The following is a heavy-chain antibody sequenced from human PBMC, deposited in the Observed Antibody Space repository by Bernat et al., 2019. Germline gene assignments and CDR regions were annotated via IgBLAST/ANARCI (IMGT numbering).Heavy chain of an antibody. J-gene: IGHJ4*02. Sequence: QVQLVESGGGVVQPGRSLRLSCAASGFTFSSYGMHWVRQAPVKGLEWVAVIWYDGSNKYYADSVKGRFTISRDNSKNTLYLQMNSLRAEDTAVYYCARVYCSGGSCYSGDLDYWGQGTLVTVSS. D-gene: IGHD2-15*01. V-gene: IGHV3-33*01. CDR2: IWYDGSNK. CDR3: ARVYCSGGSCYSGDLDY. CDR1: GFTFSSYG.